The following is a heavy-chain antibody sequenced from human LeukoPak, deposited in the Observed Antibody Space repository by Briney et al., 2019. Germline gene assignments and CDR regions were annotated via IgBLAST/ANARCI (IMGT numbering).Heavy chain of an antibody. V-gene: IGHV4-39*07. D-gene: IGHD5-12*01. J-gene: IGHJ4*02. CDR2: IHHSGST. Sequence: SETLSLTCTVSGGPINSGTYYWGWIRQPPGKGLEWIGIIHHSGSTYYSSSLKSRVTISIDTSKNTLSLKLNSVTAADTAVYYCARESWRNGYVGSKWGQGTLVTVSS. CDR1: GGPINSGTYY. CDR3: ARESWRNGYVGSK.